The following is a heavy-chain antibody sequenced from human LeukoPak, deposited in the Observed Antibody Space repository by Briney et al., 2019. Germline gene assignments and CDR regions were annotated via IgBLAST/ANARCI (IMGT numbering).Heavy chain of an antibody. CDR2: INPNSGGT. V-gene: IGHV1-2*02. CDR1: GYTFTGYY. CDR3: AREGDLNIYFDY. D-gene: IGHD2/OR15-2a*01. J-gene: IGHJ4*02. Sequence: ASVKVSCKASGYTFTGYYMHWVRQAPGQGLAWMGWINPNSGGTNYAQKFQGRVTMTRDTSISTAYMELSRLRSDDTAVYYCAREGDLNIYFDYWGQGTLVTVSS.